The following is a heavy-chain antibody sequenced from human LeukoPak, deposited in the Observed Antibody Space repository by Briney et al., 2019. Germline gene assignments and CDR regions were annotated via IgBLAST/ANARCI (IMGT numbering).Heavy chain of an antibody. CDR2: IYYTGST. D-gene: IGHD2/OR15-2a*01. J-gene: IGHJ5*02. V-gene: IGHV4-39*07. CDR3: ARDAIEYRICAGSWFDP. CDR1: GGSISSSSYY. Sequence: SETLSLTCTVSGGSISSSSYYWSWIRQPPGKGLECIGYIYYTGSTYYNPSLKSRVTISVDTSKNQFSLKLSSVTAADTAVYYCARDAIEYRICAGSWFDPWGQGTLVTVSS.